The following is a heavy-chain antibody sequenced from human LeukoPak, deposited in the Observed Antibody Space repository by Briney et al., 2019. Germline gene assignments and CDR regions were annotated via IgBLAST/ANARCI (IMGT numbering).Heavy chain of an antibody. Sequence: GGSLRLSCGASGFTFSSYWMTWVRQAPGKGLEWVATIRQDGSEKYYVDSVKGRFTISRDNVEKSLFLQMNSLRNEDTAVYYCARDLTGPPQEAFDVRGQGTRVTVSS. D-gene: IGHD1-14*01. J-gene: IGHJ3*01. CDR2: IRQDGSEK. CDR3: ARDLTGPPQEAFDV. CDR1: GFTFSSYW. V-gene: IGHV3-7*01.